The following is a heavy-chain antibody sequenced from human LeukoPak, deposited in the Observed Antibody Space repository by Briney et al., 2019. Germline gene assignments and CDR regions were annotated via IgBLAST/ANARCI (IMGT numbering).Heavy chain of an antibody. CDR3: AKVSNAAFDP. V-gene: IGHV3-53*01. J-gene: IGHJ5*02. Sequence: GGSLRLSCAASGFTVSGNYMSWVRQAPGKGLEWVSVIYSGGNTYYADSVKGRFTISRDNAKNSQYLQMNNLRAEDTAVYYCAKVSNAAFDPWGQGTLVTVSS. CDR1: GFTVSGNY. CDR2: IYSGGNT. D-gene: IGHD1-1*01.